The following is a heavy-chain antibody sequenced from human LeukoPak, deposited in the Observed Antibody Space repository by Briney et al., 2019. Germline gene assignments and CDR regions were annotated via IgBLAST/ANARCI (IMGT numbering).Heavy chain of an antibody. CDR2: IYYSGGT. CDR1: GGSISSYY. V-gene: IGHV4-59*01. D-gene: IGHD6-13*01. CDR3: ARGTQQLAFDY. Sequence: SETLSLTCTVSGGSISSYYWSWIRQPPGKGLEWIGYIYYSGGTNYNPSLKSRVTISVDTSKNQFSLKLSSVTAADTAVYYCARGTQQLAFDYWGQGTLVTVSS. J-gene: IGHJ4*02.